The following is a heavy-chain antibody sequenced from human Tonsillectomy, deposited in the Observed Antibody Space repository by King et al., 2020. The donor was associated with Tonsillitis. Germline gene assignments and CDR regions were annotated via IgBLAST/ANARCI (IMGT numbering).Heavy chain of an antibody. J-gene: IGHJ4*02. Sequence: VQLVESGAEVKKPGESLRISCKGSGYSFTSYWISWVRQMPGKGLEWMGRIEPSGSYTNYSPSFQCHVTISAYKSISTAYLQWSSLMASNTAMYYCAILPFHYYDISGFYTFSFTYYIDYWGQGSLLPVTS. CDR2: IEPSGSYT. CDR3: AILPFHYYDISGFYTFSFTYYIDY. V-gene: IGHV5-10-1*03. CDR1: GYSFTSYW. D-gene: IGHD3-22*01.